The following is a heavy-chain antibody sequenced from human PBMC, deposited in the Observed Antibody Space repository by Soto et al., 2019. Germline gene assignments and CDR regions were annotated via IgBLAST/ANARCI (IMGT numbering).Heavy chain of an antibody. V-gene: IGHV3-11*06. CDR2: ISPGSRYP. CDR3: VRGGGGGLFDP. CDR1: GFTFGHPY. D-gene: IGHD2-15*01. Sequence: PGGSLRLSCAGSGFTFGHPYMSWIRQAPGKGLEWLSYISPGSRYPAYADSVKGRFTISRDNAKRSLYLQMMSLTAEDTAIYYCVRGGGGGLFDPWGQGTMVTVSS. J-gene: IGHJ5*02.